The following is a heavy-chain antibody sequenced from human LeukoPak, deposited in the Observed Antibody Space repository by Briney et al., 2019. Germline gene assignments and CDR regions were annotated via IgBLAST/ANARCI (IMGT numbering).Heavy chain of an antibody. CDR2: IKSKTDGGTT. CDR1: GFTFSNAW. V-gene: IGHV3-15*01. CDR3: TTAVATYYDFWSGYYYFDY. Sequence: GGSLRLSCAASGFTFSNAWMSWVRQAPGKGLEWVGRIKSKTDGGTTGYAAPVKGRFTISRDDSKNTLYLQMNSLKTEDTAVYYCTTAVATYYDFWSGYYYFDYWGQGTLVTVSS. J-gene: IGHJ4*02. D-gene: IGHD3-3*01.